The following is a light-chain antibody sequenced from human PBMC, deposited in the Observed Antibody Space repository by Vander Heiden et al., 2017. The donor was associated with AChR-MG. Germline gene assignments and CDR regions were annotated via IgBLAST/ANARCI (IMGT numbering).Light chain of an antibody. CDR1: SSNIGAGYD. CDR3: QSYDSSLSVFV. CDR2: GNN. J-gene: IGLJ3*02. V-gene: IGLV1-40*01. Sequence: QSVLTQPPSVSGAPGQRVTISCTGSSSNIGAGYDVHWYQQLPGTAPKLLIYGNNNRPSGVPDRFSGSKSGTSASLAITGLQAEDEADYYCQSYDSSLSVFVFGGGTKVTVL.